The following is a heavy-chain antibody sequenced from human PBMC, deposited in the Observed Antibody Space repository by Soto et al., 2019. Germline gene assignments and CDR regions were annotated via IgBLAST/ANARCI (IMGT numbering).Heavy chain of an antibody. Sequence: GGSLRLSCAASGFTFSSYSMNWVRQAPGKGLEWVSSISSSSSYIYYADSVKGRFTISRDNSKNTLYLQMNSLRAEDTAVYYCAIDLLMVRGVIITFVFWFDPWGQGTLVTVSS. D-gene: IGHD3-10*01. J-gene: IGHJ5*02. CDR2: ISSSSSYI. CDR3: AIDLLMVRGVIITFVFWFDP. V-gene: IGHV3-21*01. CDR1: GFTFSSYS.